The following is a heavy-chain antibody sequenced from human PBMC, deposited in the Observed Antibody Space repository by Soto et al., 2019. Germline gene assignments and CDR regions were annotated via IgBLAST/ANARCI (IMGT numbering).Heavy chain of an antibody. J-gene: IGHJ4*02. V-gene: IGHV4-34*01. CDR2: INHSGST. CDR3: ARIGYSSSWYIDY. CDR1: GGSFSGYY. D-gene: IGHD6-13*01. Sequence: PSETLSLTCAVYGGSFSGYYWSWIRQPPGKGLEWIGEINHSGSTNYNPSLKSRVTISVDTSKSQVVLTMTNMDPVDTATYYCARIGYSSSWYIDYWGQGTLVTVS.